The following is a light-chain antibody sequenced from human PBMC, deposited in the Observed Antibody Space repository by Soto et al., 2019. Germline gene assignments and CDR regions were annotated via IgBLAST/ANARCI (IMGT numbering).Light chain of an antibody. CDR2: NSY. J-gene: IGLJ3*02. CDR1: SGSVSTYNY. Sequence: QAVVTQEPSFSVSPGGTITLTCGLSSGSVSTYNYPSWYQQTPGQAPRTLIYNSYSRSSGVPDRFSGSILGNKAALTISGAQADDESYYYCLLFMSTGISLFGGGTKVTVL. CDR3: LLFMSTGISL. V-gene: IGLV8-61*01.